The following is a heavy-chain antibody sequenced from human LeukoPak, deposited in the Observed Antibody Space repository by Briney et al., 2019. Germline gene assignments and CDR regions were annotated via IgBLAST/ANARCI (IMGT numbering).Heavy chain of an antibody. V-gene: IGHV1-2*04. D-gene: IGHD3-10*01. CDR2: INPNSGGT. CDR3: ARGGYYGSHIDNWFDP. CDR1: GYTFTGYY. Sequence: ASVKVSCKASGYTFTGYYMHWVRQAPRQGLEWMGWINPNSGGTNYAQKFQGWVTMTRDTSISTAYMELSRLRSDDTAVYYCARGGYYGSHIDNWFDPWGQGTLVTVSS. J-gene: IGHJ5*02.